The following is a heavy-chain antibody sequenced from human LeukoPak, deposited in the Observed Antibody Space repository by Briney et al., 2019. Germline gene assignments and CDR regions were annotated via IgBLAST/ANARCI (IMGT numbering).Heavy chain of an antibody. CDR3: AREGITMRVMVISPGGLDV. V-gene: IGHV3-21*01. CDR1: GFTFSSYS. D-gene: IGHD3-22*01. Sequence: PGGSLRLSCAASGFTFSSYSMNWVRQAPGKGLEWVSSISSSSSYIYYADSVKGRFTISRDNAKNSLYLQMNSLRAEDTAVYYCAREGITMRVMVISPGGLDVWGQGTTATVSS. CDR2: ISSSSSYI. J-gene: IGHJ6*02.